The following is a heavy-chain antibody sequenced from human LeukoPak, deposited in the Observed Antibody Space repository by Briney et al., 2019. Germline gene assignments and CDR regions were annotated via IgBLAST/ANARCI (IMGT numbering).Heavy chain of an antibody. CDR3: ASLGFVVVTEEYYYYGMDV. CDR2: INHSGST. Sequence: TSETLSLTCTVSGGSISSSSYYWSWIRQPPGKGLEWIGEINHSGSTNYNPSLKSRVTISVDTSKNQFSLKLSSVTAADTAVYYCASLGFVVVTEEYYYYGMDVWGQGTTVTVSS. V-gene: IGHV4-39*07. CDR1: GGSISSSSYY. D-gene: IGHD2-21*02. J-gene: IGHJ6*02.